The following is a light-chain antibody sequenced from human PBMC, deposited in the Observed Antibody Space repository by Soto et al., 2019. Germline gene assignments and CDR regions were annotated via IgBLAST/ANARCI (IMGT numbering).Light chain of an antibody. J-gene: IGLJ1*01. CDR2: DVS. V-gene: IGLV2-14*01. CDR3: CSYTRSGTLI. Sequence: QSALTQPASVSGSPGQWITISKVGTSSDIGDYNYVSWYQQHPGKVPRVIIYDVSNRPSGVSYRFSATKSGNTASLTISGLQAEDEADYYCCSYTRSGTLIFGTGTKVTVL. CDR1: SSDIGDYNY.